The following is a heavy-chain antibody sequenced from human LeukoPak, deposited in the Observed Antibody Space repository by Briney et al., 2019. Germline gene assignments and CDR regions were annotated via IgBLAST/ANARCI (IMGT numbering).Heavy chain of an antibody. CDR2: IYPGDSDT. CDR3: ARLRSSVASGVDS. J-gene: IGHJ4*02. D-gene: IGHD3-10*01. Sequence: GESLKISCKGSGYSFSNYWIGWVRQMPGKGLEWMGIIYPGDSDTRYNPSFQGQVTISAVKSISVAYLQWSNLKASDTAIYYCARLRSSVASGVDSWGQGILVTVSS. CDR1: GYSFSNYW. V-gene: IGHV5-51*01.